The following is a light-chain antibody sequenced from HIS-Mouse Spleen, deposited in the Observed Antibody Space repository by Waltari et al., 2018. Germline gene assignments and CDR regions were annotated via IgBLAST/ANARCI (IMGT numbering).Light chain of an antibody. CDR3: QQYNSYSWT. Sequence: QMTQSPSTLSASVGDRVTITCRASQSISSWLAWYQQKPGKAPKLLIYKASSLESGVPSRFSGSGSGTEFTLTISSLQPDDFATYYCQQYNSYSWTFGQGTKVEIK. CDR2: KAS. CDR1: QSISSW. V-gene: IGKV1-5*03. J-gene: IGKJ1*01.